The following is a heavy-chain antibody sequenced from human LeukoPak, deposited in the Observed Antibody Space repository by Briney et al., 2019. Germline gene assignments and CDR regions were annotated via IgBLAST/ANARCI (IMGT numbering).Heavy chain of an antibody. J-gene: IGHJ3*02. CDR1: GDSISSGGYY. Sequence: SQTLPLTCTVSGDSISSGGYYWTWIRQPAGKGLDWIGHIYTNGRTSYNPSLESRVTMSLDTSNNQFSLQLTSVTAADTAVYYCARVGQSLFSTFDIWGQGIMVTVSS. CDR2: IYTNGRT. D-gene: IGHD2/OR15-2a*01. V-gene: IGHV4-61*09. CDR3: ARVGQSLFSTFDI.